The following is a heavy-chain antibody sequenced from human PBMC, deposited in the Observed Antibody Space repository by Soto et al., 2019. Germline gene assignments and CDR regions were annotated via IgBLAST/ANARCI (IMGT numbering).Heavy chain of an antibody. D-gene: IGHD1-7*01. Sequence: QVQLQESGPGLVKPSGTLSLTCAVSGGSFTSNNWWTWVRQPPGQGLEWIGEIYRTGSTNYNPSLKSRVTISLDKSENQFSLKMTSLAAADTAVYYCASRDPGTSVDYWGQETLVTVSS. V-gene: IGHV4-4*02. CDR3: ASRDPGTSVDY. CDR2: IYRTGST. CDR1: GGSFTSNNW. J-gene: IGHJ4*02.